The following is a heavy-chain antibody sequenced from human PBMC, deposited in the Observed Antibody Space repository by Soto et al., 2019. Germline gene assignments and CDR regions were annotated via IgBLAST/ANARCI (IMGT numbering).Heavy chain of an antibody. D-gene: IGHD2-21*02. Sequence: QITLKESGPPLVKPTQTLTLTCTFSGFSLSTGGVGVGWIRQPPGKALEWLAHIYWDDDKRYSPALKSRLTVTKDASTMQVGLTMTYTYPVDTATYYCAHSRCGGDCLRSYSSHYYFDIDVWGQGTTVTVSS. J-gene: IGHJ6*02. CDR1: GFSLSTGGVG. V-gene: IGHV2-5*02. CDR2: IYWDDDK. CDR3: AHSRCGGDCLRSYSSHYYFDIDV.